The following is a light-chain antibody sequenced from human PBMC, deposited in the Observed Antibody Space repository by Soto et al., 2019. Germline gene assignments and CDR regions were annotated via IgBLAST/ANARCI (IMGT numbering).Light chain of an antibody. CDR2: DIS. J-gene: IGKJ1*01. V-gene: IGKV1-5*01. CDR3: QQYNSYSWT. CDR1: QSVSTW. Sequence: DIQMTQSPSTLSASVGDRVTITCRASQSVSTWLVWYQQKPGKAPNLLIYDISTLGSGVPSRFSGSGSDTEFTLTITSLQADDFATYYCQQYNSYSWTFGQGTKVDIK.